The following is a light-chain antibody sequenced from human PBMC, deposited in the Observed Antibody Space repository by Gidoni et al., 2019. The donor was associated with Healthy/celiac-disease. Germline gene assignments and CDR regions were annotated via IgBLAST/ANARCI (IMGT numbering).Light chain of an antibody. CDR1: QSMSSW. V-gene: IGKV1-5*03. Sequence: DIQMTQSPSTLSASVADRVTITCRASQSMSSWLAWYQQKPGKAPKLLIYKASSLESGVPSRFSGSGSGTEFTLTISSLQPDDFATYYCQQYNSLWTFGQGTKVEIK. CDR3: QQYNSLWT. CDR2: KAS. J-gene: IGKJ1*01.